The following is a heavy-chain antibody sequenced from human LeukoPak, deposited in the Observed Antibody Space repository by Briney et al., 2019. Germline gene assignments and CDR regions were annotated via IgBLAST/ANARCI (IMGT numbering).Heavy chain of an antibody. CDR2: INPNSGGT. Sequence: AASVKVSCKASGYTFTGYYMHWVRQAPGQGLEWMGWINPNSGGTNYAQKFQGRVTMTRDTSISTAYMELSSLRSEDTAVYYCARDYRVSYDSSGYAPDYWGQGTLVTVSS. V-gene: IGHV1-2*02. J-gene: IGHJ4*02. CDR1: GYTFTGYY. D-gene: IGHD3-22*01. CDR3: ARDYRVSYDSSGYAPDY.